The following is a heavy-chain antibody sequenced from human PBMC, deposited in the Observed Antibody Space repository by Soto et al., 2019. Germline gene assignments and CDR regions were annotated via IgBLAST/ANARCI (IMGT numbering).Heavy chain of an antibody. J-gene: IGHJ4*02. Sequence: EVQLVESGGGLVKPGGSLRLSCAASGFTFGNALMSWVRQAPGKGLEWVGRIRSKTDGGTTDYAAPVKGRFTVSRDDSENTLYLQLNSLKTDDTAVYYCTTHSSSYFYSWGQGTLVTVSS. V-gene: IGHV3-15*07. D-gene: IGHD5-18*01. CDR2: IRSKTDGGTT. CDR1: GFTFGNAL. CDR3: TTHSSSYFYS.